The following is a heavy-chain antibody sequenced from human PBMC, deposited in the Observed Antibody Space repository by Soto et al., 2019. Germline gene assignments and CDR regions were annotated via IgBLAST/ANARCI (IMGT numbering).Heavy chain of an antibody. CDR3: ARNFRWSCRSTSCKWGWFDP. CDR2: ISSSSGTI. D-gene: IGHD2-2*01. Sequence: EVPLVESGGGLVQPGGSLRLSCVASGFTFSNFGMNWVRQAPGKGLELVSYISSSSGTIYDADSGKGRFTISRDNAKNSLYLQMNSLRAEDTAVYYGARNFRWSCRSTSCKWGWFDPWGQGTLVTVSS. CDR1: GFTFSNFG. J-gene: IGHJ5*02. V-gene: IGHV3-48*01.